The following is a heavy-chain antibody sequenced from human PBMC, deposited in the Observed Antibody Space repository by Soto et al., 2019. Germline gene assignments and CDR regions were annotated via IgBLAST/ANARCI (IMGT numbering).Heavy chain of an antibody. Sequence: GASVKVSCKASGYTFTSYAMNWVRQAPGQGLEWMGWINTNTGNPTYAQGSTGRFVFSLDTSVSTAYLQICSLKAEDTAVYYCARLLRGVNFDYWGQGTLVTVAS. V-gene: IGHV7-4-1*01. D-gene: IGHD3-10*01. J-gene: IGHJ4*02. CDR1: GYTFTSYA. CDR3: ARLLRGVNFDY. CDR2: INTNTGNP.